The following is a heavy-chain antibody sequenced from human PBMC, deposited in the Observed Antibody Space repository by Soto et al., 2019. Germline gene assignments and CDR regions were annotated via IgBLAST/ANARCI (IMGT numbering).Heavy chain of an antibody. D-gene: IGHD4-17*01. CDR3: ARGGLRWYRNYFDY. CDR1: GGSFSGYY. J-gene: IGHJ4*02. CDR2: INHSGST. V-gene: IGHV4-34*01. Sequence: SETLSLTCAVYGGSFSGYYWSWIRQPPGKGLEWIGEINHSGSTNYNPSLKSRVTISVDTSKNQFSLKLSSVTAADTAVYYCARGGLRWYRNYFDYWGQGTLVTVSS.